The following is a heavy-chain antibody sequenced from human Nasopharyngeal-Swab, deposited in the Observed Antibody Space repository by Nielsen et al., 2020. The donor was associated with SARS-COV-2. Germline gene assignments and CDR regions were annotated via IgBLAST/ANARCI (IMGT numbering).Heavy chain of an antibody. Sequence: VRQAPGKGLEWVSGVSGSDGTTRYADSVKGRFTISRDNSKNKLYLQMHSLRVEDTAVYYCAKDRYCSGGACYFSGFDYWGLGTLVTVSS. CDR3: AKDRYCSGGACYFSGFDY. D-gene: IGHD2-15*01. CDR2: VSGSDGTT. J-gene: IGHJ4*02. V-gene: IGHV3-23*01.